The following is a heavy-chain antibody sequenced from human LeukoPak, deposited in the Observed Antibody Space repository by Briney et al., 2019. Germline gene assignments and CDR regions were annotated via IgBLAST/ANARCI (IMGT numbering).Heavy chain of an antibody. Sequence: PGGSLRLSCAASGFTFSSCSMNWVRQAPGKGLEWVSSISSSSSYIYYADSVKGRFTISRDNAKNSLYLQMNSLRAEDTAVYYCARAYCSGGSCYSDYWGQGTLVTVSS. CDR2: ISSSSSYI. CDR1: GFTFSSCS. CDR3: ARAYCSGGSCYSDY. J-gene: IGHJ4*02. D-gene: IGHD2-15*01. V-gene: IGHV3-21*01.